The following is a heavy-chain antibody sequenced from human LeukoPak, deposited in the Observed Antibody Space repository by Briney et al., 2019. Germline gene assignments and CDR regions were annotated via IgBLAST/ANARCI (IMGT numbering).Heavy chain of an antibody. V-gene: IGHV4-38-2*02. CDR2: IYPNGST. CDR3: ARDVRRALRFNNFYPYFGMDV. J-gene: IGHJ6*04. Sequence: PSETLSLTCAVSGYSISSGYYWGWIRQPPGKGLEWIGCIYPNGSTSYNSSLKSRVTISLDTSKKQVSLMLNSETAADTAVYYCARDVRRALRFNNFYPYFGMDVWGKGTTVIVST. D-gene: IGHD3-16*01. CDR1: GYSISSGYY.